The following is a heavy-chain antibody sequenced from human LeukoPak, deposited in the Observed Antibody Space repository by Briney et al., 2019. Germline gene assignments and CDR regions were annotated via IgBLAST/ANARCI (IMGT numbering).Heavy chain of an antibody. CDR1: GYTLTGYY. CDR2: INPNSGGT. J-gene: IGHJ4*02. Sequence: ASVKVSCKASGYTLTGYYMHWVRQAPGQGLEWMGWINPNSGGTNYAQKFQGWVTMTRDTSISTAYMELSRLRSDDTAVYYCARERADFWSGYYKGDYFDYWGQGTLVTVSS. D-gene: IGHD3-3*01. CDR3: ARERADFWSGYYKGDYFDY. V-gene: IGHV1-2*04.